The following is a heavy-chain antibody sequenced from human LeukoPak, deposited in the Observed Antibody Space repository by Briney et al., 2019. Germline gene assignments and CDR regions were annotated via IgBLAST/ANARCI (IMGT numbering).Heavy chain of an antibody. Sequence: SETLSLTCSVSGGSVSSGRFYWSWIRQPPGKGLEWIGYIYYSGNTNYNPSLKSRVTISVDTSKNQFSLKLSSVTAADTAVYYCARHLSGDYAWFDPWGQGTLVTVSS. D-gene: IGHD4-17*01. J-gene: IGHJ5*02. CDR1: GGSVSSGRFY. CDR3: ARHLSGDYAWFDP. V-gene: IGHV4-61*01. CDR2: IYYSGNT.